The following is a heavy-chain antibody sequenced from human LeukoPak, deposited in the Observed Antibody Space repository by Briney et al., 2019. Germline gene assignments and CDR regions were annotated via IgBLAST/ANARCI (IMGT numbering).Heavy chain of an antibody. CDR2: ISSTSTYI. V-gene: IGHV3-21*01. Sequence: PGGSLRLSCAASGFTFSDYNMNWVRQAPGKGLEWVSSISSTSTYIYYADSLKGRFTISRDNAKNSVYLQMNSLRADDTAVYYCARVLNYFEYWCQGTLVTVSS. J-gene: IGHJ4*02. CDR1: GFTFSDYN. CDR3: ARVLNYFEY.